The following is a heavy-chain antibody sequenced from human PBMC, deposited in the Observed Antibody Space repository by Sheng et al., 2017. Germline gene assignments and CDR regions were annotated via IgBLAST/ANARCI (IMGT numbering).Heavy chain of an antibody. J-gene: IGHJ6*02. CDR2: INAYNGKP. D-gene: IGHD3-10*01. Sequence: QVQLVQSGAEVKKPGASVKVSCKASGYTFASYGITWVRQAPGQGFQWMGWINAYNGKPKYAEILQDRVILTTDTSTSTAYMELRSLRSDDTAVYYCARETVVRGVSYYHYGMDVWGQGTTVTVSS. CDR1: GYTFASYG. CDR3: ARETVVRGVSYYHYGMDV. V-gene: IGHV1-18*01.